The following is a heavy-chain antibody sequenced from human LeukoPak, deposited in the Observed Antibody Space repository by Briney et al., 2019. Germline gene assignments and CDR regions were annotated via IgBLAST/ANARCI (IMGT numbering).Heavy chain of an antibody. CDR2: ISSNGGST. CDR3: VKGSSYYFDSGGYYVDY. Sequence: GGSLRLSCSASGFSFRSFAMHWVRQAPGKGLEYDSAISSNGGSTYYADSVKARFTISRDNSKSTLYLQMSSLRAEDTAVYYCVKGSSYYFDSGGYYVDYWGQGVLVTVSS. CDR1: GFSFRSFA. J-gene: IGHJ4*02. D-gene: IGHD3-22*01. V-gene: IGHV3-64D*06.